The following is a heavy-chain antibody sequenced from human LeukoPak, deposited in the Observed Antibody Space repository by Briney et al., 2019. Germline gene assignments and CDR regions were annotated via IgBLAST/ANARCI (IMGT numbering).Heavy chain of an antibody. Sequence: ASVKVSCKASGYTFTGYYMHWVRQAPGQGLEWMGWINPNSGGTNYAQKLQGRVTMTTDASTSTAYMELRSLRSDDTALYFCARDWGSIKVIADYWGQGTLVTVSS. CDR2: INPNSGGT. V-gene: IGHV1-2*02. CDR3: ARDWGSIKVIADY. D-gene: IGHD7-27*01. CDR1: GYTFTGYY. J-gene: IGHJ4*02.